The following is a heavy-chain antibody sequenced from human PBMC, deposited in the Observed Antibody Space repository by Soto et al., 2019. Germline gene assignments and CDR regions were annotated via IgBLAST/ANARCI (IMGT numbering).Heavy chain of an antibody. CDR1: GFTFSSYA. J-gene: IGHJ6*02. V-gene: IGHV3-23*01. CDR2: ISGSGGST. Sequence: PGGSLRLSCAASGFTFSSYAMSWVRQAPGKGLEWVSVISGSGGSTYYADSVKGRFTISRDNSKSTLYLQMNSLRGEDTAVYYCAKSIGPSIFNGMDVWGQGTTVTVSS. CDR3: AKSIGPSIFNGMDV.